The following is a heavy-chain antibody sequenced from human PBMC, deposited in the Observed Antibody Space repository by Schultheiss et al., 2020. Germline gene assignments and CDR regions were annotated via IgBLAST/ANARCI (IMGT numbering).Heavy chain of an antibody. CDR1: GYTFTGYY. V-gene: IGHV1-2*02. CDR2: INPNSGGT. J-gene: IGHJ4*02. D-gene: IGHD3-3*01. Sequence: ASVKVSCKASGYTFTGYYMHWVRQAPGQGLEWMGWINPNSGGTNYAQKFQGRVTMTRDTSISTAYMELSRLRSDDTAVYYCANVDRITIFGPGDYFDYWGQGTLVTVSS. CDR3: ANVDRITIFGPGDYFDY.